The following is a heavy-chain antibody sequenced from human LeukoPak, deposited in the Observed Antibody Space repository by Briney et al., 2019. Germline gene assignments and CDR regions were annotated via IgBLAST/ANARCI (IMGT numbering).Heavy chain of an antibody. J-gene: IGHJ5*02. CDR1: GGSFSGYY. CDR3: ARKGRNWFDP. V-gene: IGHV4-34*01. Sequence: SETLSLTCAVYGGSFSGYYWSWIRQPPGKGLEWIGEINHSGSTNYNPSLKSRVTISVGTSKNQFSLKLSSVTAADTAVYYCARKGRNWFDPWGQGTLVTVSS. CDR2: INHSGST.